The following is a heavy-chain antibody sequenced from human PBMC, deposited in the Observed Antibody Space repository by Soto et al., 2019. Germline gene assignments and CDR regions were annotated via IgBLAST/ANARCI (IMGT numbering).Heavy chain of an antibody. Sequence: QVQLVQSGAEVKKPGSSVKVSCKASGGTFSSYAINWVRQAPGQGLEWMGGIIPIFGTANYAQKFQGRVTSTXXEXTXXAYMELSSLRSEDRAVYYCARGSGGSSYYYYGMDVWGQGTTVTVSS. CDR1: GGTFSSYA. CDR3: ARGSGGSSYYYYGMDV. D-gene: IGHD2-15*01. V-gene: IGHV1-69*05. CDR2: IIPIFGTA. J-gene: IGHJ6*02.